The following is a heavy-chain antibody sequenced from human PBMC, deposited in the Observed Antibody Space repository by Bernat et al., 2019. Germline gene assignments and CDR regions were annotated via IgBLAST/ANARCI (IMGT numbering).Heavy chain of an antibody. D-gene: IGHD5-12*01. V-gene: IGHV3-11*05. Sequence: QVQLVESGGGLVKPGGSLRLSCAASGFTFSDSYMSWIRQAPGKGLEWVSYISSSSSYTNYADSVKGRFTISRDNAKNSLYLQMNSLRAEDTAVYYCARGDVEMATIFDYWGQGTLVTVSS. J-gene: IGHJ4*02. CDR1: GFTFSDSY. CDR2: ISSSSSYT. CDR3: ARGDVEMATIFDY.